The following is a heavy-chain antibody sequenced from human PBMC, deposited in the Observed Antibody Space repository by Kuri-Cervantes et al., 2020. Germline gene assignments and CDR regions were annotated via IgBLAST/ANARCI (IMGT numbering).Heavy chain of an antibody. Sequence: GGSLRLSCAASGFTFTDAWMSWVRQAPGRGLEWVAGINQEGGATYYVDSVEGRFTISRDNARNSLYLKMNILRDEDTAVYFCATDKGKGLFDPWGQGTLVTVSS. J-gene: IGHJ5*02. D-gene: IGHD3-10*01. CDR1: GFTFTDAW. CDR2: INQEGGAT. CDR3: ATDKGKGLFDP. V-gene: IGHV3-7*01.